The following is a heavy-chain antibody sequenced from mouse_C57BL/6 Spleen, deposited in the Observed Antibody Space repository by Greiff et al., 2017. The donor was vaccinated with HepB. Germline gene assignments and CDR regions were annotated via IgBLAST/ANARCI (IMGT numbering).Heavy chain of an antibody. J-gene: IGHJ4*01. Sequence: EVKLVESEGGLVQPGSSMKLSCTASGFTFSDYYMAWVRQVPEKGLEWVANINYDGSSTYYLDSLKSRFIISRDNAKNILYLQMSSLKSEDTATYYCARSDGYYGGYYAMDYWGQGTSVTVSS. D-gene: IGHD2-3*01. CDR2: INYDGSST. CDR1: GFTFSDYY. CDR3: ARSDGYYGGYYAMDY. V-gene: IGHV5-16*01.